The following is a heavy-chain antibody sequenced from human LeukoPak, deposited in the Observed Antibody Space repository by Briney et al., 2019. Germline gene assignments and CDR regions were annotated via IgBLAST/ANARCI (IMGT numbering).Heavy chain of an antibody. Sequence: GASVKVSCKTSGYSFSSYGINWVRQAPGQGLEWMGWISATNGNTKYAQSLQGRVTMTTDTSTRTAYMELRSLTSDDTAMYYCARDMSFAVSMVSPDYWGQGTLVTVSS. CDR1: GYSFSSYG. J-gene: IGHJ4*02. D-gene: IGHD2-8*01. CDR2: ISATNGNT. CDR3: ARDMSFAVSMVSPDY. V-gene: IGHV1-18*01.